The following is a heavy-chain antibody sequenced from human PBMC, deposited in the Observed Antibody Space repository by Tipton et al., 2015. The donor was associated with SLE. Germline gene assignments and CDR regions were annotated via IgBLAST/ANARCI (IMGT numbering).Heavy chain of an antibody. J-gene: IGHJ3*02. CDR1: GGSFSGYY. D-gene: IGHD1-26*01. CDR3: ARAKDWEDAFEI. V-gene: IGHV4-34*10. CDR2: IDYSGST. Sequence: TLSLTCAVYGGSFSGYYWSYIRQPPGKGLEGIGEIDYSGSTKYDPFLKSRMTVSVDTSKNQFSLKMSSMTAADTAIYYCARAKDWEDAFEIWGQGTMVTVSA.